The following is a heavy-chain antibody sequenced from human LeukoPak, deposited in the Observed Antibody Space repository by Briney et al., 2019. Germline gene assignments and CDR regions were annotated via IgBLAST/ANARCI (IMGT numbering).Heavy chain of an antibody. Sequence: SETLSLTCTVSGGSISNSSYYWGWIRQPPGKGLEWIASTYYGGKTYYKPSVKSRVTISVDTSKNQFSLKLNSVTAADTAVYYCATDPTYDSSGHPLDYWGQGILVTVSS. V-gene: IGHV4-39*01. CDR3: ATDPTYDSSGHPLDY. J-gene: IGHJ4*02. CDR2: TYYGGKT. CDR1: GGSISNSSYY. D-gene: IGHD3-22*01.